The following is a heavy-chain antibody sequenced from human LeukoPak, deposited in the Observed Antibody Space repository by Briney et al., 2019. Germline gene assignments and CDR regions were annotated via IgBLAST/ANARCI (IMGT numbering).Heavy chain of an antibody. D-gene: IGHD1-7*01. J-gene: IGHJ4*02. CDR3: ARRPYNWNSREDLDY. Sequence: PSETLSLTCTVSGGSMRSSSFYWSWIRQPPGKGLEWIGSIYYSANTNYNPSLKSRVIISVDTSKHQFSLNLSSVTAADTAVYYCARRPYNWNSREDLDYWGQGTLVTVSS. CDR2: IYYSANT. V-gene: IGHV4-39*01. CDR1: GGSMRSSSFY.